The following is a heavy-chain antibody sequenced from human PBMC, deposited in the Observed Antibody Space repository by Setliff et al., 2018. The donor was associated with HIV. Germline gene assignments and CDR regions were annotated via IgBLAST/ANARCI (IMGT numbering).Heavy chain of an antibody. CDR1: GFTVSTVY. Sequence: PGGSLRLSCVASGFTVSTVYMRWARQGPGKGLEYVSVIYADGSTYYADSVKGRFTISRDSSKNTLFLQMDSLRVEDTAVYYCAVGHYGAWGQGTLVTVSS. CDR2: IYADGST. CDR3: AVGHYGA. D-gene: IGHD4-17*01. V-gene: IGHV3-53*01. J-gene: IGHJ4*02.